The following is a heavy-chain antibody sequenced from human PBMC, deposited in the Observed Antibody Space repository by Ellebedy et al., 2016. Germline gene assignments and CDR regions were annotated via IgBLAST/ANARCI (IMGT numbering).Heavy chain of an antibody. CDR1: GYTFRNYG. CDR3: ARDQTIYYYYGKDV. Sequence: ASVKVSCKTSGYTFRNYGISWVRQAPGQGLEWMGWISAYNGNTNYAQKLQGRVTITTDTSTSTAYMELRSLRSDDTAVYYCARDQTIYYYYGKDVWGQGTTVTVSS. J-gene: IGHJ6*02. D-gene: IGHD1-7*01. CDR2: ISAYNGNT. V-gene: IGHV1-18*01.